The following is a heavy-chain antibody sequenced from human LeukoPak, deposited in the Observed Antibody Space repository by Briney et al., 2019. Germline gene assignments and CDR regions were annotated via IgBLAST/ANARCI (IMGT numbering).Heavy chain of an antibody. V-gene: IGHV4-30-4*01. CDR2: IYYSGST. CDR1: GFTVSSNY. J-gene: IGHJ4*02. D-gene: IGHD3-22*01. CDR3: ARVFNYYDSSTLDY. Sequence: LRLSCAASGFTVSSNYMSWIRQPPGKGLEWIGYIYYSGSTYYNPSLKSRVTISVDTSKNQFSLKLSSVTAADTAVYYCARVFNYYDSSTLDYWGQGTLVTVSS.